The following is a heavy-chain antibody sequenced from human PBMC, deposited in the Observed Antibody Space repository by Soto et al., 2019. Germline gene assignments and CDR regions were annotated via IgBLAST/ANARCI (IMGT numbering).Heavy chain of an antibody. D-gene: IGHD7-27*01. Sequence: EVQLLQSGGDLVQPGGSLRLSCAASGFTFSSYAISWVHQAPGKGLEWVSAISNSGGNTYYADSVMGRFTISRDNSKNTLFLQMNSLRAEDTAIYYSAKEWGRPLDYWGQGTLVTVSS. CDR2: ISNSGGNT. CDR1: GFTFSSYA. V-gene: IGHV3-23*01. J-gene: IGHJ4*02. CDR3: AKEWGRPLDY.